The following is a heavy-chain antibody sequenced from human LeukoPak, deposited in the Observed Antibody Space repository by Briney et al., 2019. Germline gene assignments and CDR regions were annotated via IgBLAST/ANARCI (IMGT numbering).Heavy chain of an antibody. Sequence: SETLSLTCTVSGGSISSYYWSWIRQPPGKGLEWIGYIYYSGSTNYSPSLKSRVTISVDTSKNQFSLKLSSVTAADTAVYYCARLTMIFYGLDVWGQGATVTVSS. J-gene: IGHJ6*02. CDR3: ARLTMIFYGLDV. CDR2: IYYSGST. V-gene: IGHV4-59*01. D-gene: IGHD3/OR15-3a*01. CDR1: GGSISSYY.